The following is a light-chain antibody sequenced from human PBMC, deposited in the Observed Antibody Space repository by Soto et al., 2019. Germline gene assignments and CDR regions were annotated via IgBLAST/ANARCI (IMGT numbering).Light chain of an antibody. CDR1: QGISSY. CDR2: AAS. CDR3: QLDYSYPRT. V-gene: IGKV1-8*01. Sequence: AIRMTQSPSSFSASTGDRVTITCRASQGISSYLDWYQQKPGKAPKILIYAASTLQSGVPSRLRSTGSGTYFPLPIRCLTSEDFATYYFQLDYSYPRTFVQGTKLEIK. J-gene: IGKJ2*01.